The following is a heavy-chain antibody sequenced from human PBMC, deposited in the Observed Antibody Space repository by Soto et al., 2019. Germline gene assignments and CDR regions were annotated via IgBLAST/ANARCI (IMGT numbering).Heavy chain of an antibody. V-gene: IGHV3-30-3*01. Sequence: QVQLVESGGGVVQPGRSLRLSCAASGFTFSSYAMHWVRQAPGKGLEWVAVISYDGSNKYYADSVKGRFTISRDNSKNTLYLQMNSLRAEDTAVYYCAREVWDYGGNSRMDAFDIWGQGTMVTVSS. CDR2: ISYDGSNK. J-gene: IGHJ3*02. D-gene: IGHD4-17*01. CDR3: AREVWDYGGNSRMDAFDI. CDR1: GFTFSSYA.